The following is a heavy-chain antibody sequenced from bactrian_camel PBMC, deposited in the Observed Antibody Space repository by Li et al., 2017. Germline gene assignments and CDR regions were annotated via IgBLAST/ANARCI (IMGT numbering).Heavy chain of an antibody. D-gene: IGHD1*01. J-gene: IGHJ4*01. CDR1: GGTFSSYT. CDR3: AAGRAEGRWCPVEATTSELFAY. Sequence: VQLVESGGGSVQPGNSLRLSCVVSGGTFSSYTVAWFRQAPGKERGGVAAMYSGGGSPYYDRSVKGRFSMSRDNEKNTLYLQMSSLKPEDTAMYYCAAGRAEGRWCPVEATTSELFAYRGQGTQVTVS. CDR2: MYSGGGSP. V-gene: IGHV3S40*01.